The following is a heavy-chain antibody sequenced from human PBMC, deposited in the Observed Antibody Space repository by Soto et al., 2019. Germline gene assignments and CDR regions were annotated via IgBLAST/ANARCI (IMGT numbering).Heavy chain of an antibody. CDR3: ETDDIDNDGISLMDS. CDR2: LLRPGRST. V-gene: IGHV3-23*01. CDR1: GFIFSDYA. D-gene: IGHD3-16*01. J-gene: IGHJ5*02. Sequence: GWSLRLSCAASGFIFSDYAMTWARHAPGKELEWVSGLLRPGRSTYYADSVKGRFTISGDTSANTVYLQMDSLRAEDTAVYYCETDDIDNDGISLMDSWRQGTVVTVSS.